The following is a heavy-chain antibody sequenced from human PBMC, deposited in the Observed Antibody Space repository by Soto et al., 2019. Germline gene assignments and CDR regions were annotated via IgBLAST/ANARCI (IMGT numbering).Heavy chain of an antibody. J-gene: IGHJ6*02. V-gene: IGHV3-49*03. D-gene: IGHD6-13*01. CDR1: GFTFGDYA. CDR2: IRSKAYGGTT. Sequence: PGGSLRLSCTASGFTFGDYAMSWFRQAPGKGLEWVGFIRSKAYGGTTEYAASVKGRFTISRDDSKSIAYLQMNSLKTEDTAVYYCTRAERKEQHAPYGMDVWGQGTTVTVSS. CDR3: TRAERKEQHAPYGMDV.